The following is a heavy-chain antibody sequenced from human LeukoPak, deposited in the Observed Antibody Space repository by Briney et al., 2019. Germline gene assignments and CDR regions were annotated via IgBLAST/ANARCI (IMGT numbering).Heavy chain of an antibody. CDR3: ARDSSVSIAAATKLRWFDP. D-gene: IGHD6-13*01. V-gene: IGHV4-59*12. J-gene: IGHJ5*02. CDR1: ADSISNYY. Sequence: SETLSLTCTVSADSISNYYLTWLRQPPGKGLEWIGYIYNSGSTYYNTSLKSRVTMSVDTSKNQFSLKLSSVTAADTAVYYCARDSSVSIAAATKLRWFDPWGQGTLVTVSS. CDR2: IYNSGST.